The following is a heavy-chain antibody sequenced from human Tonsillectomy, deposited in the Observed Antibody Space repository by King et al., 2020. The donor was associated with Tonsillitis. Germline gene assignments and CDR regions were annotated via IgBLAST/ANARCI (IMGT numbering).Heavy chain of an antibody. Sequence: TLKESGPTLVKPTQTLTLTCTFSGFSLSTSGVGVGWIRQPPGKALEWLALIYWNDDKRYSPSLKSRLTITKDTSKNQVVLTMTNMDPVDTATYYCAHRLNNEFDYYDSSGYYHDAFDIWGQGTMVTVSS. CDR2: IYWNDDK. V-gene: IGHV2-5*01. CDR3: AHRLNNEFDYYDSSGYYHDAFDI. D-gene: IGHD3-22*01. J-gene: IGHJ3*02. CDR1: GFSLSTSGVG.